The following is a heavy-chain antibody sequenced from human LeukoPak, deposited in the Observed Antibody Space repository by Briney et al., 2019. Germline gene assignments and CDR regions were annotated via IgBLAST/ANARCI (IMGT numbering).Heavy chain of an antibody. CDR1: GFTFSSYW. D-gene: IGHD3-22*01. J-gene: IGHJ4*02. CDR3: ASDSSGPEAY. Sequence: GGSLRLSCAASGFTFSSYWMSWVRQAPGKGLEWVSVIYSGGSTYYADSVKGRFTISRDNSKNTLYLQMNSLRAEDTAVYYCASDSSGPEAYWGQGTLVTVSS. CDR2: IYSGGST. V-gene: IGHV3-53*01.